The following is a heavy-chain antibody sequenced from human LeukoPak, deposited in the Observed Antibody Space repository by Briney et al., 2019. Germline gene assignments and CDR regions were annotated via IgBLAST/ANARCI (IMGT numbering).Heavy chain of an antibody. J-gene: IGHJ1*01. CDR1: GFTFGSYA. Sequence: GGSLRLSCAASGFTFGSYAMNWVRQAPGKGLEWVSAISGSGGSTYYADSVKGRFTISRDNSKNTLYLQLNSLRAEDTAVYYCASVAGTPRYFQHWGQGTLVTVSS. V-gene: IGHV3-23*01. CDR2: ISGSGGST. D-gene: IGHD6-19*01. CDR3: ASVAGTPRYFQH.